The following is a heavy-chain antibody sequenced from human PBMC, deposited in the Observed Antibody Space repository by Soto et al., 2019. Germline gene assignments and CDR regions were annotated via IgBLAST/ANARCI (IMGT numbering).Heavy chain of an antibody. CDR3: ARNINAGYYYYGMDV. CDR1: GFTFSSYG. CDR2: IWYDGSNK. J-gene: IGHJ6*02. V-gene: IGHV3-33*01. D-gene: IGHD2-15*01. Sequence: PGGSLRLSCAASGFTFSSYGMHWVRQAPGKGLEWVAVIWYDGSNKYSADSVKGRFTISRDNSKNTLYLQMNSLRAEDTAVYYCARNINAGYYYYGMDVWGQGTTVTVSS.